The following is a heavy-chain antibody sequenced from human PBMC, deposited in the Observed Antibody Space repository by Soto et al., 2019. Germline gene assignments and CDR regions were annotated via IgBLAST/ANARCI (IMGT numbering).Heavy chain of an antibody. J-gene: IGHJ3*02. D-gene: IGHD3-10*01. CDR3: ARDLCGEFDAFDI. CDR2: INPSFFST. CDR1: GYTFTSYY. Sequence: ASVKVSCKASGYTFTSYYMHLVRQAPVQVLEWIGIINPSFFSTSYSQKFQGRFTITMYTSTITVYMELIILRSDDTSVYYCARDLCGEFDAFDIWGQGTMVTVSS. V-gene: IGHV1-46*01.